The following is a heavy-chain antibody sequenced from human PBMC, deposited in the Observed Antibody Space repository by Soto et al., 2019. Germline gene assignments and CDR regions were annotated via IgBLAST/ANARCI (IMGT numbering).Heavy chain of an antibody. V-gene: IGHV1-69*02. Sequence: QVQLVQSGAEVKKPGSSVKVSCKASGGTFRSYTINWVRQAPGQGLEWMGRFIPIFGIANYAQNFQVRATITADKSTSTVYMELSSLRSEDTAVYYCATPPGDCSSTNCYVLAYWGQGTLVTVSS. D-gene: IGHD2-2*01. CDR2: FIPIFGIA. J-gene: IGHJ4*02. CDR1: GGTFRSYT. CDR3: ATPPGDCSSTNCYVLAY.